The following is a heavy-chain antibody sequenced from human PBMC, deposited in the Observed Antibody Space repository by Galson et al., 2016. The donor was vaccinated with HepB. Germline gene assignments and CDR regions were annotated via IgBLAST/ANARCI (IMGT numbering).Heavy chain of an antibody. D-gene: IGHD3-22*01. CDR3: ARPLYYYSSGYHQYFQY. V-gene: IGHV3-48*02. CDR2: INPSSSST. CDR1: GFTFSSYS. J-gene: IGHJ1*01. Sequence: SLRLSCAASGFTFSSYSMNWVRQAPGKGLEWVSYINPSSSSTHYADSVKGRFIISRDNAKNSLYLQMDSLRDEDTAVYYCARPLYYYSSGYHQYFQYWGQGTLVTASP.